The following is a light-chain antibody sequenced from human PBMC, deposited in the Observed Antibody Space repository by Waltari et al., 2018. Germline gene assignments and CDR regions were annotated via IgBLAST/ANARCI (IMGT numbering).Light chain of an antibody. CDR1: SSNIGPNY. CDR3: ATWDDSLSGPSVV. CDR2: RND. J-gene: IGLJ2*01. Sequence: QSVLTQPPSASGTPGQTVTISCSGSSSNIGPNYVYWYQQLPGTAPKFLSYRNDQRASGVPDRFSGSKSGTSASLAISGLRSEDEADYYCATWDDSLSGPSVVFGGGTKLTVL. V-gene: IGLV1-47*01.